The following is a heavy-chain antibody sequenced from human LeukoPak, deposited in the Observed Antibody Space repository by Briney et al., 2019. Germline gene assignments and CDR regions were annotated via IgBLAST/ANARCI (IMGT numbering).Heavy chain of an antibody. J-gene: IGHJ6*03. Sequence: SETLSLTCTVSGGSISSYYWSWIRQPPGKGLEWIGYIYYSGSTNYKPSLKRRVTISVDTSKNQFSLKLSSVTAADTAVYYCARETSQKGAHYMDVWGKGTTVTISS. CDR2: IYYSGST. CDR3: ARETSQKGAHYMDV. CDR1: GGSISSYY. D-gene: IGHD3-16*01. V-gene: IGHV4-59*01.